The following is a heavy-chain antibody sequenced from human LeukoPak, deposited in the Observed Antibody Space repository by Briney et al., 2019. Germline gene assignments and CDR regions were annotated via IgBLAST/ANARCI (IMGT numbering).Heavy chain of an antibody. CDR2: VSQDGSKK. Sequence: PGGSLRLSCAASGFTFSTSWMSWVRQAPGKGLEWVANVSQDGSKKNYVDSLKGRFTISRDNAKNSLYLQMNSLRAEDTAVYYCATPSGYYPFHYCGQGTLVTVSS. J-gene: IGHJ4*02. D-gene: IGHD3-3*01. CDR1: GFTFSTSW. V-gene: IGHV3-7*01. CDR3: ATPSGYYPFHY.